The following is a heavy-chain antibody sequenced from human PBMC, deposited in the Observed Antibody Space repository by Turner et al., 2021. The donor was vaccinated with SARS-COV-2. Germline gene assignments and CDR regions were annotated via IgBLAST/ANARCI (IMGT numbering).Heavy chain of an antibody. J-gene: IGHJ4*02. D-gene: IGHD1-26*01. CDR3: ARGFSGNYYYFDY. CDR2: IYSGGST. CDR1: GVTVSSNY. Sequence: EVQLVESGGGLIQPGGSLRLSCAASGVTVSSNYMSWVRQAPGKGLEWVSVIYSGGSTFYSDSVKGRFTISRDNSKNTLYLQMNSLRAEDTAVYYCARGFSGNYYYFDYWGQGTLVTVSS. V-gene: IGHV3-66*03.